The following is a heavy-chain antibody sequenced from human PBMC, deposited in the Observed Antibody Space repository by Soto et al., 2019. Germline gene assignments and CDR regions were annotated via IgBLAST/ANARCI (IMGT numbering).Heavy chain of an antibody. V-gene: IGHV1-8*01. CDR1: GYTFTSYD. Sequence: QVQLVQSGAEVKKPGASVKVSCKASGYTFTSYDINWVRQATGQGLEWMGWMNPNSGNTGYAQKCQGRVTMPRNTSISTAYMELSSLRSEDTAVYYCAIRGPGSYYTPGAFDIWGQGTMVTVSS. J-gene: IGHJ3*02. D-gene: IGHD3-10*01. CDR2: MNPNSGNT. CDR3: AIRGPGSYYTPGAFDI.